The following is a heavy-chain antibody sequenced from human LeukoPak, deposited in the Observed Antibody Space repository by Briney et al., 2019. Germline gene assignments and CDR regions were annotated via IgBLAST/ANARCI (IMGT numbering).Heavy chain of an antibody. CDR1: GGSISSRNYY. Sequence: SETLSLSCTVSGGSISSRNYYWGWIRQPPGKGLEWIGSIYYSGSTYYNPSRKSRVTMSVDTSKNQFSLKLSSVTAADTAVYYCARVSTTTVTNRYYYYGMDVWGQGTTVTVSS. D-gene: IGHD4-17*01. CDR3: ARVSTTTVTNRYYYYGMDV. J-gene: IGHJ6*02. V-gene: IGHV4-39*07. CDR2: IYYSGST.